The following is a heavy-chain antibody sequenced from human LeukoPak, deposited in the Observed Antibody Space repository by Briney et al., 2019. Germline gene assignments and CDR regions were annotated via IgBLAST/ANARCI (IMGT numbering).Heavy chain of an antibody. CDR1: GFTFSSYG. V-gene: IGHV3-30*18. CDR3: AKVGYSGSSKLQYYFDY. D-gene: IGHD1-26*01. Sequence: GGSLRLSCAASGFTFSSYGMHWVRQAPGKGLEWVAVISYDGSNKYYADSVKGRFTISRDNSKNTLYLQMNSLRAGDTAVYYCAKVGYSGSSKLQYYFDYWGQGTLVTVSS. CDR2: ISYDGSNK. J-gene: IGHJ4*02.